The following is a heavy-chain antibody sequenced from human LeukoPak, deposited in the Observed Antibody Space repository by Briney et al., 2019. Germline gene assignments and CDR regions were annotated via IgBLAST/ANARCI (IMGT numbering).Heavy chain of an antibody. V-gene: IGHV1-69*04. CDR3: ARTRYCSSTSCYYYYYGMDV. CDR1: GGTFSSYA. D-gene: IGHD2-2*01. Sequence: ASVKVSCKASGGTFSSYAISWVRQAPGQGLEWMGRIIPILGIANYAQKFQGRVTITADKSTSTAYMELSSLRSEDTAVYYCARTRYCSSTSCYYYYYGMDVWGQGTTVTVSS. J-gene: IGHJ6*02. CDR2: IIPILGIA.